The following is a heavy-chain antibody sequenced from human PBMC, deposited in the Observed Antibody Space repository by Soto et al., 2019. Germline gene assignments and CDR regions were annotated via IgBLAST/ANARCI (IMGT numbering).Heavy chain of an antibody. D-gene: IGHD6-19*01. J-gene: IGHJ5*02. Sequence: PGGSLRLSCAASGFTVSSNYMSWVRQAPGKGLEWVSVIYSGGSTYYADSVKGRFTISRHNSKNTLYLQMNSLRAEDTAVYYCARTGYSSGGLFFDPWGQGTLVTVSS. CDR3: ARTGYSSGGLFFDP. CDR2: IYSGGST. CDR1: GFTVSSNY. V-gene: IGHV3-53*04.